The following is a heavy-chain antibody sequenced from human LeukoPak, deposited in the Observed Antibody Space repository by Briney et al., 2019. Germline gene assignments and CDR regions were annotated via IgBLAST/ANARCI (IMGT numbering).Heavy chain of an antibody. J-gene: IGHJ3*02. D-gene: IGHD6-13*01. Sequence: SETLSLTCAVSGGSTSSGGYSWSWIRQPPGKGLEWIGYIYHSGSTYYNPSLKSRVTISVDRSKNQFSLKLSSVTAADTAVYYCASSSSWYRGGAFDIWGQGTMVTVSS. CDR2: IYHSGST. CDR3: ASSSSWYRGGAFDI. V-gene: IGHV4-30-2*01. CDR1: GGSTSSGGYS.